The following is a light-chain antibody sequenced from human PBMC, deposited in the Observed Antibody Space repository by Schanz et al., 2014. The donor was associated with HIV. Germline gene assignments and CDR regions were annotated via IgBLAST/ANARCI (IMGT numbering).Light chain of an antibody. CDR3: QQYNSYPWT. CDR1: QAIRAD. J-gene: IGKJ1*01. Sequence: DIQVTQSPSPLSASIGDTITITCRTSQAIRADLGWYQQKPGGAPKRLIYGASNLQSGVSFRFSGSGSETEFTLTISSLQPDDFATYYCQQYNSYPWTFGQGTKVEIK. V-gene: IGKV1-17*01. CDR2: GAS.